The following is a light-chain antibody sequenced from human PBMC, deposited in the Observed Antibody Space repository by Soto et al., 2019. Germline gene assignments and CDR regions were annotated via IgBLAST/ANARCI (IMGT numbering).Light chain of an antibody. Sequence: EVVLTQSTGTLSLSPGERATLSCRASQSVSSRSLAWYQQKPGQAPRLLISDASNRAADIPDRFSGSGSGTDFTLTINRLEPEDFAVYYCQQYAGSPRTFGQGTRLEIK. CDR3: QQYAGSPRT. J-gene: IGKJ5*01. CDR2: DAS. CDR1: QSVSSRS. V-gene: IGKV3-20*01.